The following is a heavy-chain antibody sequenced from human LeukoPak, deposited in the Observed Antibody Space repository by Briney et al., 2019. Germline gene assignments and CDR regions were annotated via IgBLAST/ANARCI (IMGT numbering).Heavy chain of an antibody. Sequence: SVKVSCKASGGTFSSYAISWVRQAPGQGLEWMGGIIPIFGTANYAQKFQGRVTITADESTSTAYMELSSLRSEDTAVYYCARPTCGGDCQDAFGIWGQGTMVTVSS. CDR1: GGTFSSYA. CDR3: ARPTCGGDCQDAFGI. J-gene: IGHJ3*02. D-gene: IGHD2-21*02. CDR2: IIPIFGTA. V-gene: IGHV1-69*13.